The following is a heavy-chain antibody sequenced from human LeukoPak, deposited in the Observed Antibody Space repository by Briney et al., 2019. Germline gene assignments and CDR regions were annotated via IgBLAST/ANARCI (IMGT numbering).Heavy chain of an antibody. CDR3: AKDRTVGASYWYFDL. J-gene: IGHJ2*01. D-gene: IGHD1-26*01. CDR2: ISWNSGSI. Sequence: PGRSLRLSCAASGSTFDDYAMHWVRQAPGKGLEWVSGISWNSGSIGYADSVKGRFTISRDSSRNTLFLHMNTLRAEDTAIYYCAKDRTVGASYWYFDLWGRGTLVTVSS. V-gene: IGHV3-9*01. CDR1: GSTFDDYA.